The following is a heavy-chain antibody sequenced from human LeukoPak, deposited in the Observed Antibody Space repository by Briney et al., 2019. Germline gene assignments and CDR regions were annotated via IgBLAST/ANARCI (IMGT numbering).Heavy chain of an antibody. D-gene: IGHD5-24*01. V-gene: IGHV4-30-2*01. CDR1: GGSISSGGYY. Sequence: PSGTLSLTCTVSGGSISSGGYYWSWIRQPPGKGLEWIGYIYHSGSTYYNPSLKSRVTISADRSKNQFSLKLSSVTAADTAVYYCARDLGMATIKGAFDIWGQGTMVTVSS. CDR3: ARDLGMATIKGAFDI. J-gene: IGHJ3*02. CDR2: IYHSGST.